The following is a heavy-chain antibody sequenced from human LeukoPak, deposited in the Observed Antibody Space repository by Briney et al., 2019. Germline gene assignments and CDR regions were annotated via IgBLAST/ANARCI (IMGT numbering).Heavy chain of an antibody. CDR1: GFTFRTYW. CDR2: VNGDGSST. Sequence: GGSPRLSCAASGFTFRTYWMHWVRQAPGKGLVWVSRVNGDGSSTDYADSVKGRFTISRDNAKNTLYLQMNSLRAEDTAVYYCARDGIAAVDFDYWGQGILVTVSS. V-gene: IGHV3-74*01. J-gene: IGHJ4*02. CDR3: ARDGIAAVDFDY. D-gene: IGHD6-13*01.